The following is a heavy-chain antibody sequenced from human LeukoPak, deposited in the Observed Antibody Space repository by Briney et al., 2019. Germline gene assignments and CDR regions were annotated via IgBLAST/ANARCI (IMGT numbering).Heavy chain of an antibody. D-gene: IGHD3-10*01. Sequence: PGGSLRLSCAASGFTFSSYSMNWVRQAPGKGLGWVSSISSSSSYIYYADSVKGRFTISRDNAKNSLYLQMNRLRAEDTAVYYCARSRAKGVWGVIIGAFDIWGQGTMVTVSS. J-gene: IGHJ3*02. CDR1: GFTFSSYS. CDR2: ISSSSSYI. CDR3: ARSRAKGVWGVIIGAFDI. V-gene: IGHV3-21*01.